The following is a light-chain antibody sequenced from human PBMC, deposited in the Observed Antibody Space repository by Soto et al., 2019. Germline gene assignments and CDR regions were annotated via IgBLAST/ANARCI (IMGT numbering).Light chain of an antibody. Sequence: DIQMTQSPSTLSASVGDRVTISLLASQSISSWLAWYQQKPGKAPKLLIYDASSLESGVPSRFSGSGSGTEFTLTISSLQPDDFATYYCQQYNSYSPLTFGGGTKVDIK. CDR1: QSISSW. V-gene: IGKV1-5*01. CDR3: QQYNSYSPLT. J-gene: IGKJ4*01. CDR2: DAS.